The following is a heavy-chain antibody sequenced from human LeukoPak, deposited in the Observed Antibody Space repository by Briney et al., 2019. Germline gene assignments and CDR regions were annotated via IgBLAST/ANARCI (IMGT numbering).Heavy chain of an antibody. Sequence: GGSLRLSCAASGFTFSSYGMHWVRQAPGKGLEWVAVISYDGSNKYYADSVKGRFTISRDDSKNTLYLQMNSLRAEDTAVYYCAKDRGYDFWSGYYLDYWGQGTLVTVSS. D-gene: IGHD3-3*01. J-gene: IGHJ4*02. V-gene: IGHV3-30*18. CDR3: AKDRGYDFWSGYYLDY. CDR2: ISYDGSNK. CDR1: GFTFSSYG.